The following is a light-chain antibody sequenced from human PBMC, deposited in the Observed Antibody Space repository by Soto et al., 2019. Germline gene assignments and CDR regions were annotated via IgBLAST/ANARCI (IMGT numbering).Light chain of an antibody. CDR2: AAS. V-gene: IGKV1-17*01. J-gene: IGKJ5*01. CDR3: QQYNSYPIT. Sequence: DIQMTQSPSSLSASVGDRVTITCRASQSISSYLNWYQQKPGKVPKLLIYAASSLESGVPSRFSGSGSGTEFTLTISSLQPDDFATYFCQQYNSYPITFGQGTRLEI. CDR1: QSISSY.